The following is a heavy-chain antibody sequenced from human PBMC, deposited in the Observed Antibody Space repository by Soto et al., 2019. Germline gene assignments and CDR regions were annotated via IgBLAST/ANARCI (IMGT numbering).Heavy chain of an antibody. V-gene: IGHV4-34*01. CDR1: GGSFNDYY. J-gene: IGHJ5*02. CDR2: INHSGST. CDR3: ARGFPTGGYHNGNWFDP. Sequence: PSETLSLTCAVYGGSFNDYYWSWIRQPPGKGLEWIGEINHSGSTNYNPSLKSRGTLSVDTSKNQFFLRLSSVTAADTAVFYCARGFPTGGYHNGNWFDPWGQGTLVTVSS. D-gene: IGHD1-26*01.